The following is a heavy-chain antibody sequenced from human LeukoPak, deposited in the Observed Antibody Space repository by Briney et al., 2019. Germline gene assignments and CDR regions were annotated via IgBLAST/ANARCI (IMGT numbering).Heavy chain of an antibody. V-gene: IGHV6-1*01. CDR1: GDSVSSGSSS. CDR3: VRRAKGNSYFDP. Sequence: SQTLSLTCAISGDSVSSGSSSWHWIRQSPSRGLEWLGRTYYTSKWTGDSALSVRSRIAITPDTSKNQFTLQLNSVTGDDTAVYYCVRRAKGNSYFDPWGQGTLVVVSS. CDR2: TYYTSKWTG. D-gene: IGHD4-23*01. J-gene: IGHJ5*02.